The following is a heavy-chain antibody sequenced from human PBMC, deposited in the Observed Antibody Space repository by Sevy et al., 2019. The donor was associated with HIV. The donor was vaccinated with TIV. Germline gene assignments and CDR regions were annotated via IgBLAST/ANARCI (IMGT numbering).Heavy chain of an antibody. CDR3: ARDRPPYDFWSGYPIDY. CDR2: ISSSSSYI. Sequence: GGSLRLSCAASGFTFSSYSMNWVRQAPGKGLEWVSSISSSSSYIYYADSVKGRFTISRDNAKNSLYLQMNSLGAEETAVYYCARDRPPYDFWSGYPIDYWGQGTLVTVSS. D-gene: IGHD3-3*01. V-gene: IGHV3-21*01. J-gene: IGHJ4*02. CDR1: GFTFSSYS.